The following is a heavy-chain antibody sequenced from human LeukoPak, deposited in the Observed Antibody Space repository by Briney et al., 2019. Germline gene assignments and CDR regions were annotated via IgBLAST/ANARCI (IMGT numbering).Heavy chain of an antibody. V-gene: IGHV4-59*01. D-gene: IGHD3-22*01. Sequence: SETLSLTCTVSGDSINSYYWNWIRQPPGKGLEWIGYIYYSGRTDYNPSLKSRVTISVDTSKNQFSLKLSSVTAADTAVYYCAREGRHYYDSSGYYQYFDYWGQGTLVTVSS. CDR2: IYYSGRT. CDR3: AREGRHYYDSSGYYQYFDY. CDR1: GDSINSYY. J-gene: IGHJ4*02.